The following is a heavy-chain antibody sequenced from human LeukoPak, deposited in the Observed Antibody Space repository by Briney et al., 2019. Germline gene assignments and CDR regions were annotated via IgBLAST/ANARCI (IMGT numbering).Heavy chain of an antibody. J-gene: IGHJ4*02. Sequence: SQTLSLTCAVSGGSITGGGYTWSWIRQPPGKGLEWIGNIYHSGSTYYNPSLKSRITISGDRSKNQFSLKLSSVTAADTAVYYCARRAGYTGSWYEYWGQGTLVTVSS. CDR2: IYHSGST. D-gene: IGHD6-13*01. V-gene: IGHV4-30-2*02. CDR3: ARRAGYTGSWYEY. CDR1: GGSITGGGYT.